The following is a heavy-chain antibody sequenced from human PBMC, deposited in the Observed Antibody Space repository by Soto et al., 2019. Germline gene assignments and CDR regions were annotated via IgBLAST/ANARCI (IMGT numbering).Heavy chain of an antibody. CDR1: GFTISSYA. CDR2: IAYDGRNK. J-gene: IGHJ4*02. V-gene: IGHV3-30*04. CDR3: ARELERVFDY. Sequence: QVQLGESGGGVVQPGRSLRLSCAASGFTISSYAMHWVRQAPGKGLEWVAVIAYDGRNKYYADSVKGRFTISRDNSKNTLYLQMNSLRIEDTAVYYCARELERVFDYWGQGTLVTVSS. D-gene: IGHD1-1*01.